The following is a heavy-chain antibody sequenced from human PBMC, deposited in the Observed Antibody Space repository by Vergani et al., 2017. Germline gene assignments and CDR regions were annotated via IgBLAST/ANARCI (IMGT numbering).Heavy chain of an antibody. J-gene: IGHJ4*02. CDR1: GFPFSRSA. V-gene: IGHV3-23*01. CDR2: ISGSGGST. D-gene: IGHD5-18*01. CDR3: AKDSEGYSYGQGFDY. Sequence: EVQLLESGGGLVQPGGSLRLSCAASGFPFSRSAMNWVRQAPGKGLEWVSGISGSGGSTFYADSVRGRFTLSRDNSNNTLYLQMNSLRAEDTAVYYCAKDSEGYSYGQGFDYGGQGTLVTVSS.